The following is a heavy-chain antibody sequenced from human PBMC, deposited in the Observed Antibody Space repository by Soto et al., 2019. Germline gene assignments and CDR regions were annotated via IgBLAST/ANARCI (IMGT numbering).Heavy chain of an antibody. J-gene: IGHJ4*02. Sequence: QVQLQQWGAGLLKPSETLSLTCAVYGGSFSGYYWSWIRQPPGKGLEWIGEINHSGSTNYNPSLKSRVTISVDTSKNQFSRKLSSVTAADTAVYYCARGDIVVVVAATRFQFYFDYWGQGTLVTVSS. CDR2: INHSGST. D-gene: IGHD2-15*01. CDR3: ARGDIVVVVAATRFQFYFDY. V-gene: IGHV4-34*01. CDR1: GGSFSGYY.